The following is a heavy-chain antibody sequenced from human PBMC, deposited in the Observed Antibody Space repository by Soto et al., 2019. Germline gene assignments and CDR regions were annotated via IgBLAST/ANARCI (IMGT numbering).Heavy chain of an antibody. V-gene: IGHV3-23*01. CDR1: GFTFSSNA. D-gene: IGHD1-1*01. Sequence: GGSLRLSCAASGFTFSSNAMSWVRQAPGKGLEWVSSISGSGGSTYYADSVKGRFTISRDNSKNTLYLQMNTLRADDTAVYYCAKDRASSGTTVRFDPWGQGTLVTVSS. J-gene: IGHJ5*02. CDR2: ISGSGGST. CDR3: AKDRASSGTTVRFDP.